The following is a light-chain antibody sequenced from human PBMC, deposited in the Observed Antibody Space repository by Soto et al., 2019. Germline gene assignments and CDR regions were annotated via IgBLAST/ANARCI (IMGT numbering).Light chain of an antibody. CDR2: WAS. Sequence: DIVMTQSPDSLAVSLGERATINCKSSQSVLYSPNNKNYIAGYQQKPGQPPKLLVYWASTRESGVPDRFSGSGSGTDFTLTISSLQAEDVAVYYCQQYYSPPQNFGQGTKVEIK. CDR1: QSVLYSPNNKNY. J-gene: IGKJ1*01. CDR3: QQYYSPPQN. V-gene: IGKV4-1*01.